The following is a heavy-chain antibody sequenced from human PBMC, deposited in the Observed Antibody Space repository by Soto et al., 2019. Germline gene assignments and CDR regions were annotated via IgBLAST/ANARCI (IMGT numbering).Heavy chain of an antibody. D-gene: IGHD2-8*02. CDR2: ISKDGSVK. Sequence: HPGGSLRLSCAASVLTFSSYRMHWVRQDPSKGLEWGAVISKDGSVKYYADSVKGRFTISRDNSQNTLYLQMNSLGAEDTAVYYCTGEVASGYWGQGTLVTVSS. J-gene: IGHJ4*02. CDR1: VLTFSSYR. V-gene: IGHV3-30*03. CDR3: TGEVASGY.